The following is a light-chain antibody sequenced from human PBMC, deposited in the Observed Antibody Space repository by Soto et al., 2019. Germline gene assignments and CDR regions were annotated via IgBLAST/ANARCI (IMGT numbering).Light chain of an antibody. V-gene: IGKV3-20*01. Sequence: IVMTQSPATLSVSPGERATLSCRASQNVGSSYLAWYQQKVGRAPRLLIHDAFIRATGIPDRFSGSGSGTDFTLTIARLEPEDFAVYYCQQYGGSPRTFGQGTRLEIK. CDR1: QNVGSSY. CDR3: QQYGGSPRT. J-gene: IGKJ5*01. CDR2: DAF.